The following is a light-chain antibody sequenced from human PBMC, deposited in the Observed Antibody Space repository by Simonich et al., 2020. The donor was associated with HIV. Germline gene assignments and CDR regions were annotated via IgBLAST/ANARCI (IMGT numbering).Light chain of an antibody. Sequence: EIVLTQSPATLSLSPGERATLSCRASQIVNNSLAWSQQKPGQPPSRLIYDASNRATGIPARCSGRGAGTEFTLTISSLEPEDFAVYYCQQYNNWPLDTFGQGTKLEIK. V-gene: IGKV3-11*01. CDR2: DAS. CDR1: QIVNNS. CDR3: QQYNNWPLDT. J-gene: IGKJ2*01.